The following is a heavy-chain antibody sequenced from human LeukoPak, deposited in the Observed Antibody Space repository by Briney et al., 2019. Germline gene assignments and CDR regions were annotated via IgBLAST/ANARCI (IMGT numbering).Heavy chain of an antibody. Sequence: ASVKVSCKASGYTFTDYTMHWLRQAPGQRLDWMGWINGGSGNTKYSPEFQGRVTITRDTSASTAYMELSSLRSEDTAVYYCAREPSGLRNPFDIWGQGTMVTVSS. CDR2: INGGSGNT. D-gene: IGHD3-10*01. J-gene: IGHJ3*02. CDR1: GYTFTDYT. CDR3: AREPSGLRNPFDI. V-gene: IGHV1-3*01.